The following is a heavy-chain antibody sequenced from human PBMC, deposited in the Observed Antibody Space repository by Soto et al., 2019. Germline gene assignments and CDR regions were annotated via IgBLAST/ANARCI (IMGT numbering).Heavy chain of an antibody. D-gene: IGHD2-21*02. CDR1: GGSISSSSYF. Sequence: QLQLQESGPGLVKPSETLSLTCTVSGGSISSSSYFWGWIRQPPGKGLEWIGSIYYSGSTYYNPSLKSRVTVSVDTSKNQFSLKLSSVTAADTAVYYCARHPSDFWFDPWGQGTLATVSS. CDR2: IYYSGST. J-gene: IGHJ5*02. V-gene: IGHV4-39*01. CDR3: ARHPSDFWFDP.